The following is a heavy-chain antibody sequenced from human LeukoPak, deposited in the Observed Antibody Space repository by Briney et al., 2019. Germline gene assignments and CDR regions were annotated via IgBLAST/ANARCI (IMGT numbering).Heavy chain of an antibody. J-gene: IGHJ4*02. V-gene: IGHV4-61*10. D-gene: IGHD3-22*01. CDR2: IYYSGST. CDR3: ARQSGYYDSSGYYVEGLFDY. CDR1: GGSISSGSYY. Sequence: SETLSLTCTVSGGSISSGSYYWSWIRQPAGKGLEWIGYIYYSGSTNYNPSLKSRVTISVDTSKNQFSLKLSSVTAADTAVYYCARQSGYYDSSGYYVEGLFDYWGQGTLVTVSS.